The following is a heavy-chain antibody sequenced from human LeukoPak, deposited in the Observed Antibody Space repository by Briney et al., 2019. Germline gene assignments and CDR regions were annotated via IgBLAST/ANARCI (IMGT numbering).Heavy chain of an antibody. Sequence: GGSLRLSCAASGFTFTCCWMSWVRQTPGKGLEWVASIKQDGREKFYADSVKGRFTISRDNAKSSLYLQVNSLRAEDTAVYFCATSGGFVLPNAITGNWYMDVWGRGTTVTVSS. D-gene: IGHD2-2*01. V-gene: IGHV3-7*02. J-gene: IGHJ6*03. CDR3: ATSGGFVLPNAITGNWYMDV. CDR2: IKQDGREK. CDR1: GFTFTCCW.